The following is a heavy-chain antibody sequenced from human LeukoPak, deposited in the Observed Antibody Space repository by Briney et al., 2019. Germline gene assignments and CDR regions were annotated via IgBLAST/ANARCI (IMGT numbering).Heavy chain of an antibody. Sequence: GGSLRLSCAASGFTFNSYWMSWVRQAPGKGLECVANIKQDGSEKYYVDSVKGRFTISRDNAKNSLYLQMNSLRAEDTAVYYCARESGDYSTPGWFDPWGQGTLVTVSS. J-gene: IGHJ5*02. CDR3: ARESGDYSTPGWFDP. CDR1: GFTFNSYW. D-gene: IGHD4-11*01. CDR2: IKQDGSEK. V-gene: IGHV3-7*01.